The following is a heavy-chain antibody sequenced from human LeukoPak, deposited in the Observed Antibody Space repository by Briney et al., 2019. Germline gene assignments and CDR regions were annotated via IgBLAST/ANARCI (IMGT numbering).Heavy chain of an antibody. CDR2: VYYSGST. CDR1: GASISTTTNY. J-gene: IGHJ3*02. D-gene: IGHD2-15*01. Sequence: PSETLSLTCSVSGASISTTTNYWDWIRQPPGKELEWIGTVYYSGSTAYNPSLKSRVTISVDTSKNQFSLRVTSVTAADTAVYYCARGSGRGYCSGGSCYRGAFDIWGQGTMVTVSS. CDR3: ARGSGRGYCSGGSCYRGAFDI. V-gene: IGHV4-39*07.